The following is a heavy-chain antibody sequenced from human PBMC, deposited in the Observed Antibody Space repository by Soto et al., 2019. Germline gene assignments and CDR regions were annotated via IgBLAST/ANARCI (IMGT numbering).Heavy chain of an antibody. Sequence: GESLKISCKGSGYSFTSYWIGWVRQMPGKGLEWMGIIYPGDSDTRYSPSFQGQVTISADKSISTAYLQWSSLKASDTAMYYCASQRDTDYYYYYMDVWGKGTTVTVSS. J-gene: IGHJ6*03. CDR1: GYSFTSYW. D-gene: IGHD5-18*01. CDR3: ASQRDTDYYYYYMDV. V-gene: IGHV5-51*01. CDR2: IYPGDSDT.